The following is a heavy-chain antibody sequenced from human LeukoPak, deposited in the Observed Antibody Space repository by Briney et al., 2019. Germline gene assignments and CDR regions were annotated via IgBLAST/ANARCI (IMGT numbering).Heavy chain of an antibody. CDR3: ARPLGYCSSSSCPQPWFDP. J-gene: IGHJ5*02. CDR2: FYYSGST. D-gene: IGHD2-2*01. CDR1: GGSISSSSYY. Sequence: PSETLSLTCTVSGGSISSSSYYWGWIRQPPGKGLEWIGSFYYSGSTYYNPSLKSRVTISVDTSKNQFSLKLSSVIAADTAVYYCARPLGYCSSSSCPQPWFDPWGQGTLVTVSS. V-gene: IGHV4-39*01.